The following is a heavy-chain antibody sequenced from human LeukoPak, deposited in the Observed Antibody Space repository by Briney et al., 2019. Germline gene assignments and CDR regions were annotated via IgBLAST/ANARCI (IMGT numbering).Heavy chain of an antibody. Sequence: GGSLRLSCAASGFTFSSYAMSWVRQAPGKGLEWVSAISGSGGSTYYADSVKGRFTISRDNSKNTLYLQMNSLRAEDTAVYYCARHQDYYDSSGYTRWGQGTLVTVSS. J-gene: IGHJ4*02. CDR1: GFTFSSYA. CDR2: ISGSGGST. D-gene: IGHD3-22*01. CDR3: ARHQDYYDSSGYTR. V-gene: IGHV3-23*01.